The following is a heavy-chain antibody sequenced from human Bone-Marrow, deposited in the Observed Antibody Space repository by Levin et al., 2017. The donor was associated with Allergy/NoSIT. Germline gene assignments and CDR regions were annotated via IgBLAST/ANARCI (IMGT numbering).Heavy chain of an antibody. CDR2: IYNSGST. Sequence: SETLSLTCAVSGFSFRSGYYWAWIRQPPGKGLEWIATIYNSGSTYYNSSLKSRVTISVDTSKNQFSLTLRSMTAADTAMYYCAGLRMTGLAGGVGWFDPWGQGTLVTVSS. V-gene: IGHV4-38-2*01. J-gene: IGHJ5*02. D-gene: IGHD3-9*01. CDR1: GFSFRSGYY. CDR3: AGLRMTGLAGGVGWFDP.